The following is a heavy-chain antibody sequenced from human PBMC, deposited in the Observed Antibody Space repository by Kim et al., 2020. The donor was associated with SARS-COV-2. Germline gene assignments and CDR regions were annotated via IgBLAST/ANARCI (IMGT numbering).Heavy chain of an antibody. D-gene: IGHD1-26*01. CDR2: INHSGST. Sequence: SETLSLTCAVYGGSFSHYYWRWIRQPPGKGLEWIGEINHSGSTSYNPSLKSRVTISADTSKNQFSLKLNSVTAADTAVYYCASEGWVGASKSDYCGQGTL. CDR3: ASEGWVGASKSDY. V-gene: IGHV4-34*01. CDR1: GGSFSHYY. J-gene: IGHJ4*02.